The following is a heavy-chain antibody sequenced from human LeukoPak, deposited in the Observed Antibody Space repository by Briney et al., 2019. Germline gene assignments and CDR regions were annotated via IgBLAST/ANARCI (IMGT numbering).Heavy chain of an antibody. V-gene: IGHV3-30*02. CDR2: GSYK. CDR3: AKEYYYDSSGSPYWYFDL. D-gene: IGHD3-22*01. J-gene: IGHJ2*01. Sequence: GSYKYYADSVKGRFTISRDNSKNTLYLQMNSLRAEDTAVYYCAKEYYYDSSGSPYWYFDLWGRGTLVTVSS.